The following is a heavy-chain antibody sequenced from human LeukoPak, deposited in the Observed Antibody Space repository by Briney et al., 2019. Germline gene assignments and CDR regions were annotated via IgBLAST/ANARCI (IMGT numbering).Heavy chain of an antibody. D-gene: IGHD3-3*01. CDR1: GGSFSGYY. CDR3: ARVNYDFWSGYLPTPYYFDY. Sequence: SETLSLTCAVYGGSFSGYYWSWIRQPPGKGLEWIGETNHSGSTNYNPSLKSRVTISVDTSKNQFSLKLSSVTAADTAVYYCARVNYDFWSGYLPTPYYFDYWGQGTLVTVSS. CDR2: TNHSGST. J-gene: IGHJ4*02. V-gene: IGHV4-34*01.